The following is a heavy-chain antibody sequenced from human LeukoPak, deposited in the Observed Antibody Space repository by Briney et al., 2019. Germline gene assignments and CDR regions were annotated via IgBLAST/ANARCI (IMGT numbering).Heavy chain of an antibody. V-gene: IGHV4-61*02. Sequence: SETLSLTCTVSGGSISSGSYYWSWIRQPAGKGLEWIGRIYTSGSTNYNPSLKSRVTISVDTSKNQFSLKLSSVTAADTPVYYCARKVKFGLDPYSSSWYDDAFDIWGQGTMVTVSS. J-gene: IGHJ3*02. CDR2: IYTSGST. CDR3: ARKVKFGLDPYSSSWYDDAFDI. D-gene: IGHD6-13*01. CDR1: GGSISSGSYY.